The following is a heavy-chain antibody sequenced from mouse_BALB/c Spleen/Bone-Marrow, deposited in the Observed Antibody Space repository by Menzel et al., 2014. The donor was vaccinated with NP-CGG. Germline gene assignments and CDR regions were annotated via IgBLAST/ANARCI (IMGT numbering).Heavy chain of an antibody. D-gene: IGHD1-1*01. Sequence: VQLQQSGAELVKPGASVKLSCKASGYTFTSYYMYWVKQRPGQGLEWIGGINPSNGGTNFNEKFKSKATLTVDKSSSTAYMQLSSLTNEDSAVYYCARGLRWCFDVWGAGTTVTVSS. J-gene: IGHJ1*01. CDR2: INPSNGGT. CDR1: GYTFTSYY. CDR3: ARGLRWCFDV. V-gene: IGHV1S81*02.